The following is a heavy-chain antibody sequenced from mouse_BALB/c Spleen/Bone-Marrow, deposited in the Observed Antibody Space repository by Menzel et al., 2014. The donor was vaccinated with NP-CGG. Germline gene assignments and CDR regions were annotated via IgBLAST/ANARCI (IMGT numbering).Heavy chain of an antibody. J-gene: IGHJ2*01. Sequence: EAQLVESGGGLVQPGGSLKLSCAASGFTFSSYGMSWVRRTPDKRLGLAATINSNGGSTYYPDSVKGRFTISRDTAKNTLYLQMSSLKSEETATYYCVRGNYGNYVDYFDFWGQGTTLTVSS. V-gene: IGHV5-6-3*01. CDR1: GFTFSSYG. CDR2: INSNGGST. CDR3: VRGNYGNYVDYFDF. D-gene: IGHD2-1*01.